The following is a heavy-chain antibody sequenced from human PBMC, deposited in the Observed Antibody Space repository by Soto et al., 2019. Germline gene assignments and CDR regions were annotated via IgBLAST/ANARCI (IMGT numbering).Heavy chain of an antibody. CDR1: GYSFTSHG. CDR2: ISAHNGNT. Sequence: VQLVQSGAEVKKPGASVKVSCKASGYSFTSHGINWVRQAPGQGLEWMGWISAHNGNTNYAQKFQGRVTMTTDTSTSTAYLDLRSLRSDDTAVYYCARDQGFYCTNGVCFPLDYWGQGTPVTVSS. CDR3: ARDQGFYCTNGVCFPLDY. D-gene: IGHD2-8*01. V-gene: IGHV1-18*01. J-gene: IGHJ4*02.